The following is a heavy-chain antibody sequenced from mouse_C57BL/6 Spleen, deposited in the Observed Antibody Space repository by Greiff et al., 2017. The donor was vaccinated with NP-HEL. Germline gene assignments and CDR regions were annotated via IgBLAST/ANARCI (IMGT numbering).Heavy chain of an antibody. CDR2: ISSGGDYI. D-gene: IGHD1-1*01. Sequence: EVKLQESGEGLVKPGGSLKLSCAASGFTFSSYAMSWVRQTPEKRLEWVAYISSGGDYIYYADTVKGRFTISRDNARNTLYLQMSSLKSEDTAMYYCTREGYYYGSSYYFDYWGQGTTLTVSS. CDR3: TREGYYYGSSYYFDY. V-gene: IGHV5-9-1*02. CDR1: GFTFSSYA. J-gene: IGHJ2*01.